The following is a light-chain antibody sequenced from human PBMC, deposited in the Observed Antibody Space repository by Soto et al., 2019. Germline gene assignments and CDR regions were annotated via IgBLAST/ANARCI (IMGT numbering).Light chain of an antibody. CDR3: QQYNRYAVT. Sequence: DIHMTQSPSSLSASVGDRVTITCRASQGMGNYLAWYQQKPGKVPKLLIYDASTLQSGVPSRFSASGSGTEFALTISGLQPDDFAVYYCQQYNRYAVTFGQGTKVDI. V-gene: IGKV1-16*01. CDR1: QGMGNY. CDR2: DAS. J-gene: IGKJ1*01.